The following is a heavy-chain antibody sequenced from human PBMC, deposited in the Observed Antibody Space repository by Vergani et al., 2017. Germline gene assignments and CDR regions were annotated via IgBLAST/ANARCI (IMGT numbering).Heavy chain of an antibody. V-gene: IGHV4-59*01. CDR2: IYYSGST. J-gene: IGHJ5*02. D-gene: IGHD3-16*01. Sequence: QVQLQESGPGLVKPSETLSLTCTVSGGSISSYYWSWIRQPPGKGLEWIGYIYYSGSTNYNPSLKSRVTISVDTSKNQFSLKLSFVTAADTAVYYCARESGGYVWGRYEAWCDPWGQGTLVTVSS. CDR3: ARESGGYVWGRYEAWCDP. CDR1: GGSISSYY.